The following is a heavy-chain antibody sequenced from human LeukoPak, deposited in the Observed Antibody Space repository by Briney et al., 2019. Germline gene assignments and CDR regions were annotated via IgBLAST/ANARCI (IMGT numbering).Heavy chain of an antibody. D-gene: IGHD4-23*01. CDR2: ISSSGSTI. V-gene: IGHV3-48*03. J-gene: IGHJ6*02. Sequence: GGSLGLSCAASGFTFSSYEMNWVRQAPGKGLEWVSYISSSGSTIYYAGSVKGRFTISRDNAKNSLYLQMNSLRAEDTAVYYCARTVGQPRNGMDVWGQGTTVTVSS. CDR1: GFTFSSYE. CDR3: ARTVGQPRNGMDV.